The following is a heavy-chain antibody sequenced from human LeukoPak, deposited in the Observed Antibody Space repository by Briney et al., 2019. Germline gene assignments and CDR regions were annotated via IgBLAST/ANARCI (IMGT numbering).Heavy chain of an antibody. Sequence: GTSVKVSCKASGGTFSSYAISWVRQAPGQGLEWMGGIIPIFGTANYAQKFQGRVTITADESTSTAYMELSSLRSEDTAVYYCARDGSWYYYGMDVWGQGTTVTVSS. D-gene: IGHD6-13*01. CDR2: IIPIFGTA. CDR1: GGTFSSYA. V-gene: IGHV1-69*01. J-gene: IGHJ6*02. CDR3: ARDGSWYYYGMDV.